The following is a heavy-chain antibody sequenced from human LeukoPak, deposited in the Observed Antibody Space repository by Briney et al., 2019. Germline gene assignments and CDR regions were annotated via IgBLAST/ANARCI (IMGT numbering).Heavy chain of an antibody. Sequence: GGSLRLSCAASGFTFSSYDMHWVRQATGKGLEWVSAIGTAGGTYYPGSVKGRFTISRENAENSLYLQMNSLRAGDTAMYYCARAGSGWYYFDYWGQGTLVTVSS. CDR3: ARAGSGWYYFDY. J-gene: IGHJ4*02. CDR1: GFTFSSYD. V-gene: IGHV3-13*01. CDR2: IGTAGGT. D-gene: IGHD6-19*01.